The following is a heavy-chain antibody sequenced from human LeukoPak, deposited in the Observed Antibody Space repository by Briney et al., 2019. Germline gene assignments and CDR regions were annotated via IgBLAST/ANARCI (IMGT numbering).Heavy chain of an antibody. V-gene: IGHV3-48*01. CDR1: GFTFSSYS. CDR2: ISSSSSTI. D-gene: IGHD5-12*01. CDR3: ARGYSGYDHDY. Sequence: GGSLRLSCAASGFTFSSYSMNWVRQAPGKGLEWVSYISSSSSTIYYADSVKGRFTISRDNAKSSLYLQMNSLRAEDTAVYYCARGYSGYDHDYWGQGTLVTVSS. J-gene: IGHJ4*02.